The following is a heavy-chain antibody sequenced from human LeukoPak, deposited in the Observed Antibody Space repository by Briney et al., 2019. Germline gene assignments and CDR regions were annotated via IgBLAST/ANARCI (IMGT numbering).Heavy chain of an antibody. Sequence: SETLSLTCTVSGGSITSDHWNWIRQPPGKGLEWIGCIFYSGRTYYNPSLKSRVSISVDMSKNQFSLRLTSVTAADTAVYYCARIRFLEWFGWFDPWGQGTLVTVSS. CDR2: IFYSGRT. D-gene: IGHD3-3*01. V-gene: IGHV4-59*12. J-gene: IGHJ5*02. CDR1: GGSITSDH. CDR3: ARIRFLEWFGWFDP.